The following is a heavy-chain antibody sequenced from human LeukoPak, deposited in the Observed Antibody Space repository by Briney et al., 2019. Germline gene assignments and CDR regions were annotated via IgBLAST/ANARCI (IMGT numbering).Heavy chain of an antibody. CDR3: ARTPLFYCSGGSCYRRRDAFDI. D-gene: IGHD2-15*01. V-gene: IGHV5-51*01. Sequence: GESLKISRKGSGYSFTTYWIGWVRQMPGKGLEWMGIIYPTDSDTRYSPSFQGQVTISADKSISTAYLQWSSLKASDTAMYYCARTPLFYCSGGSCYRRRDAFDIWGQGTMVTVSS. CDR1: GYSFTTYW. CDR2: IYPTDSDT. J-gene: IGHJ3*02.